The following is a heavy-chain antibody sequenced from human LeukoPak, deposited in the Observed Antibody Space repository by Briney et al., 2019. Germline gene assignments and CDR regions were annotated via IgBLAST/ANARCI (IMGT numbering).Heavy chain of an antibody. CDR1: GFTFSSYS. D-gene: IGHD3-3*01. J-gene: IGHJ4*02. V-gene: IGHV3-48*04. Sequence: PGGSLRLSCAASGFTFSSYSMNWVRQAPGKGLEWVSHIRSSSETFYADSVKGRFSISRDNAKNSVYLQMNSLRAEDTAVYYCARALSGWGQGTLVTVSS. CDR2: IRSSSET. CDR3: ARALSG.